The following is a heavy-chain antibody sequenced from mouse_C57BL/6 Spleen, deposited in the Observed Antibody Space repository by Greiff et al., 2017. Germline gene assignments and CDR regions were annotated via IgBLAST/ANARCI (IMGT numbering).Heavy chain of an antibody. CDR1: GYTFTSYW. J-gene: IGHJ2*01. Sequence: QVQLQQPGAELVRPGSSVKLSCKASGYTFTSYWMHWVKQRPIQGLEWIGNIDPSDSETHYNQKFKDKATLTVDKSSSTAYMQLSSLTSEDSAVYYCARKSDYYGSRFDYWGQGTTLTVAS. CDR3: ARKSDYYGSRFDY. CDR2: IDPSDSET. V-gene: IGHV1-52*01. D-gene: IGHD1-1*01.